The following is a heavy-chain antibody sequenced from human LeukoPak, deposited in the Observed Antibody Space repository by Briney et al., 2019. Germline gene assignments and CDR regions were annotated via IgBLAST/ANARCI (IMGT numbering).Heavy chain of an antibody. V-gene: IGHV1-3*01. CDR3: ARVATPHGTDDAFDI. CDR2: INAGNGNT. CDR1: GYTFTSYG. J-gene: IGHJ3*02. Sequence: ASVKVSCKASGYTFTSYGISWVRQAPGQRLEWMGWINAGNGNTKYSQKFQGRVTITRDTSASTAYMELSSLRSEDTAVYYCARVATPHGTDDAFDIWGQGTMVTVSS. D-gene: IGHD5-12*01.